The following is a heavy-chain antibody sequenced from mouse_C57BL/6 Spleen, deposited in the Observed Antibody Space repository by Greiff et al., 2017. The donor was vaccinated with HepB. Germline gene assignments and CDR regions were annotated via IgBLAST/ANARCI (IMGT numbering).Heavy chain of an antibody. Sequence: VQVVESGPGLVAPSQSLSITCTVSGFSLTSYAISWVRQPPGKGLEWLGVIWTGGGTNYNSALKSRLSISKDNSKSQVFLKMNSLQTDDTARYYCARGGGYYYYYAMDYWGQGTSVTVSS. CDR3: ARGGGYYYYYAMDY. CDR2: IWTGGGT. D-gene: IGHD2-3*01. V-gene: IGHV2-9-1*01. CDR1: GFSLTSYA. J-gene: IGHJ4*01.